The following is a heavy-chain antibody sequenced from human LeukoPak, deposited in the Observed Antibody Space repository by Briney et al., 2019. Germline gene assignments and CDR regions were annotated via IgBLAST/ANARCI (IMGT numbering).Heavy chain of an antibody. D-gene: IGHD6-19*01. Sequence: GGSLRLSCAASGFTFDDYAMHWVRQAPGKGLERVSGISWNSGSIGYADSVKGRFTISRDNAKNSLYLQMNSLRAEDTALYYCAKDMSAGYYYGMDVWGQGTTVTVSS. J-gene: IGHJ6*02. CDR1: GFTFDDYA. V-gene: IGHV3-9*01. CDR3: AKDMSAGYYYGMDV. CDR2: ISWNSGSI.